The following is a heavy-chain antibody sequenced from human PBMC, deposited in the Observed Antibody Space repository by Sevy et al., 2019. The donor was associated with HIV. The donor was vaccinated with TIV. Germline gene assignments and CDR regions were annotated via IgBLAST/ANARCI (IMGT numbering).Heavy chain of an antibody. V-gene: IGHV3-21*01. CDR1: GFTFSNYF. Sequence: GGSLRLSCAASGFTFSNYFMNWVRQAPGKGLEWVSSISSGSSYIFYADSLKGRFTISRDNAKNSLYLHMNSLRAEDTDVYDCARGDYYGSLYYFDYWGPGTLVTVSS. CDR3: ARGDYYGSLYYFDY. D-gene: IGHD3-10*01. CDR2: ISSGSSYI. J-gene: IGHJ4*02.